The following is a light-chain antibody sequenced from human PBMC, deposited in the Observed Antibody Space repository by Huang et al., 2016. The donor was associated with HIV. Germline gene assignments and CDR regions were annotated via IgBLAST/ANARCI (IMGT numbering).Light chain of an antibody. CDR1: QNITKS. CDR3: QQSFSVPRT. Sequence: DIQMTQSPPSLSASAGDRVTFTCRADQNITKSLNWYQQKPEKAPKLLIYTVSTLESGVPSRFSGSGSGSRFTLNIGNLQPEDFATYYCQQSFSVPRTFG. J-gene: IGKJ1*01. V-gene: IGKV1-39*01. CDR2: TVS.